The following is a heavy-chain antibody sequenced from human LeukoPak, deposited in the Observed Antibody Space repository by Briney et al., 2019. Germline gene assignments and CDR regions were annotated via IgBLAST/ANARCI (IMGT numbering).Heavy chain of an antibody. D-gene: IGHD5-18*01. CDR1: GGSISSGGYY. V-gene: IGHV4-31*03. CDR2: IYYSRGN. J-gene: IGHJ6*03. Sequence: SETLSLTCTVSGGSISSGGYYWSWIRQHPGKGLEWIGCIYYSRGNNHNPSIQSRVTISVDTSKNQFSLKLSSVTAADTAVYYCARVLGYSYGYYYYYYMDVWGKGTTVTVSS. CDR3: ARVLGYSYGYYYYYYMDV.